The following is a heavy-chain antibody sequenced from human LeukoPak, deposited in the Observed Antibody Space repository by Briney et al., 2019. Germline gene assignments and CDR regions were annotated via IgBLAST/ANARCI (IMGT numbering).Heavy chain of an antibody. D-gene: IGHD2-8*02. J-gene: IGHJ5*02. CDR3: ARGEVLWCMFSSVCRGWFDP. CDR2: INHSGST. V-gene: IGHV4-34*01. Sequence: SETLSLTCAVYGGSFSGYYWSWIRQPPGKGLEWIGEINHSGSTNYNPSLKSRVTISVDTSKNQFSLKLSSVTAADTAVYYCARGEVLWCMFSSVCRGWFDPWGQGTLVTVSS. CDR1: GGSFSGYY.